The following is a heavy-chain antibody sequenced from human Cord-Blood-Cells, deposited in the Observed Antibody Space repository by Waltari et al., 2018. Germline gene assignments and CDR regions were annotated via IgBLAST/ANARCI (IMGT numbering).Heavy chain of an antibody. J-gene: IGHJ4*02. CDR2: ISYDGSNK. V-gene: IGHV3-30-3*01. CDR3: ARVPTGKYDY. CDR1: VFTFRCYA. Sequence: QVQLVESGGGVVQPGWFLRFSVGASVFTFRCYALYRVRQAPGKGLEWVAVISYDGSNKYYADSVKGRFTISRDNSKNTLYLQMNSLRAEDTAVYYCARVPTGKYDYWGQGTLVTVSS. D-gene: IGHD1-1*01.